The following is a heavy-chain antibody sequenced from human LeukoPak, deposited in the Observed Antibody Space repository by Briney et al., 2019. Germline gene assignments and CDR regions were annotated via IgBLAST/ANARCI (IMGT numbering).Heavy chain of an antibody. Sequence: GGSLRLSCAASGFTFSSYSMNWVRQAPGKGLEWVSSISSSSSYIYYADSVKGRFTISRDNAKNSLYLQMNSLRDEDTAVYYCARAPLAAAGTIDYWGQGTLVTVSS. D-gene: IGHD6-13*01. CDR1: GFTFSSYS. CDR3: ARAPLAAAGTIDY. J-gene: IGHJ4*02. V-gene: IGHV3-21*01. CDR2: ISSSSSYI.